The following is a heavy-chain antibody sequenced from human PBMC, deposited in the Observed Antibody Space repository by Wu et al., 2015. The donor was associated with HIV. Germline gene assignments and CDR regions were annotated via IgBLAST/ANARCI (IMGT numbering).Heavy chain of an antibody. CDR2: INPNSGDT. J-gene: IGHJ6*03. D-gene: IGHD3-3*01. CDR3: ARDWQYQVTFGDYYMDI. Sequence: QVQLVQSGAEVKKPGSSVKVSCKTSGGSFSSYAMNWVRQAPGQGLEWMGWINPNSGDTKFAQTFKDRVTMTRDTSTTTVNLVLANLRHNDTATYYCARDWQYQVTFGDYYMDIWGNGTTVIVS. CDR1: GGSFSSYA. V-gene: IGHV1-2*02.